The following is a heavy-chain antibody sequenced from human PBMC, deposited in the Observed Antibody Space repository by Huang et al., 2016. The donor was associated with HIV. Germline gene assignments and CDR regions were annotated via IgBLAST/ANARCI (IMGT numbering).Heavy chain of an antibody. D-gene: IGHD6-13*01. CDR3: AKGGAAAPKYFDL. CDR1: GFAFSSYA. CDR2: FSGGGVGP. V-gene: IGHV3-23*01. Sequence: EVQLLESGGGFVQPGGSLRLSCAASGFAFSSYAMSWVRPAPGKGREGVWAFSGGGVGPYYTDSVKGRFTISRDNSKSTLYLQMNSLRAEDTAVYYCAKGGAAAPKYFDLWGRGTLVTVSS. J-gene: IGHJ2*01.